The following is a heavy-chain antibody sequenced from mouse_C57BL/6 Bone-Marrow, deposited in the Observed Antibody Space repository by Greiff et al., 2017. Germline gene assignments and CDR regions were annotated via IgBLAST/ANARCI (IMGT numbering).Heavy chain of an antibody. V-gene: IGHV1-82*01. CDR2: IYPGDGDT. J-gene: IGHJ2*01. D-gene: IGHD1-1*01. CDR1: GYAFSSSW. Sequence: VKLQESGPELVKPGASVKISCKASGYAFSSSWMNWVKQRPGKGLEWIGRIYPGDGDTNYNGKFKGKATLTADKSSSTAYMQLSSLTSEDSAVYFCARGRLYGSSYYFDYWGQGTTLTVSS. CDR3: ARGRLYGSSYYFDY.